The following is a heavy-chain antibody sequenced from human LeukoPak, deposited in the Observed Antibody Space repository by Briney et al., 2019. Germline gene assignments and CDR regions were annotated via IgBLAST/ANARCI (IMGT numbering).Heavy chain of an antibody. CDR2: INPNGGTT. CDR1: GYTFNTYY. V-gene: IGHV1-46*02. J-gene: IGHJ3*02. Sequence: VASVKVSCKASGYTFNTYYMHWVRQAPGQGLEWMGLINPNGGTTKYAQKFQGRVTMTRDTSTSTFYMELSKLRSEDTAVYYCARPTVRGVHAEAFDIWGQGTMVTVSS. D-gene: IGHD3-10*01. CDR3: ARPTVRGVHAEAFDI.